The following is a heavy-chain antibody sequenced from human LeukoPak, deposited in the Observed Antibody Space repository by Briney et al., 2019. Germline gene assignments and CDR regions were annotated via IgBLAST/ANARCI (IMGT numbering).Heavy chain of an antibody. D-gene: IGHD4-11*01. CDR1: GFTFSSYS. V-gene: IGHV3-7*03. CDR2: IKKDGSEK. Sequence: GGSLRLSCAASGFTFSSYSMSWVRQAPGKGLEWVANIKKDGSEKKYVDSVTGRFTISRDNAKNSLYLQMNSLRAEDTAVYYCARGSDYSNYISYYWGQGTLVTVSS. CDR3: ARGSDYSNYISYY. J-gene: IGHJ4*02.